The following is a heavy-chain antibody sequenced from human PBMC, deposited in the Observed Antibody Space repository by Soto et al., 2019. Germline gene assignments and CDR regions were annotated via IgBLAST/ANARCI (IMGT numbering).Heavy chain of an antibody. CDR3: AKDGWSWMAVTPQCFDL. CDR1: GFTFSSYA. D-gene: IGHD2-21*02. V-gene: IGHV3-23*01. CDR2: ISGSGDNT. Sequence: EVHLLESGGDLVQPGGSLRLSCAASGFTFSSYAMSWVRQTPGKGLEWVSVISGSGDNTYYADSVKGRFTISRDNSKKALYLQMNSLRAGDTAVYYCAKDGWSWMAVTPQCFDLWGRGALVTVSS. J-gene: IGHJ2*01.